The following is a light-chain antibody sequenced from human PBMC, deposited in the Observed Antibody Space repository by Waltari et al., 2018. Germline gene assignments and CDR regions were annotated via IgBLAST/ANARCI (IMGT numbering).Light chain of an antibody. Sequence: DIQMTQSPSTLSASVGDRVTITCRASKSISYWLAWYQQKPGKAPKPLIYKASSLESGVPSRFGGSGSGTEFTLTISSLQPDDFATYHCQQYNSYPWTFGQGTKVEIK. CDR1: KSISYW. V-gene: IGKV1-5*03. J-gene: IGKJ1*01. CDR3: QQYNSYPWT. CDR2: KAS.